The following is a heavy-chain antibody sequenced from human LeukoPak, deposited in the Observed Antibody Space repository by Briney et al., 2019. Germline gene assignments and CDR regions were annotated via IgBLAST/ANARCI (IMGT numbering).Heavy chain of an antibody. J-gene: IGHJ6*03. V-gene: IGHV1-2*02. Sequence: GASVKVSCKASGYTFTGYYMHWVRQAPGQGLEWMGWIDPNNGGTNYAQKFQGRVTMTRDTSISTAYMELSRLRSDDTAVYYRARGIRDGYNYWGYYYYMDVWGKGTTVTVSS. D-gene: IGHD5-24*01. CDR2: IDPNNGGT. CDR3: ARGIRDGYNYWGYYYYMDV. CDR1: GYTFTGYY.